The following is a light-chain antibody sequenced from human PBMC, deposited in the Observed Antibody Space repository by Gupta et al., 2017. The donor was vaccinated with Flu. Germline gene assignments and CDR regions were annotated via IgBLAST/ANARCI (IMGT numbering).Light chain of an antibody. CDR2: EVS. J-gene: IGLJ3*02. V-gene: IGLV2-14*01. CDR1: SSDVVGYNY. Sequence: SSDVVGYNYVSWYQHHPGKAPKLVISEVSNRPSGVSNRFSGSKSGNTASLTISGLQAEDEAYYYCSSYTSSSNKLFGGGTKLTVL. CDR3: SSYTSSSNKL.